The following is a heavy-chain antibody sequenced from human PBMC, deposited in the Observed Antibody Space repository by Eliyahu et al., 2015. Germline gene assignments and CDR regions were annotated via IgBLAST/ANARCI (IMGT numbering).Heavy chain of an antibody. CDR1: GGSISSSSYY. CDR2: IYYSGST. CDR3: RVYPLSQGAPQNWYFDL. D-gene: IGHD2-8*01. V-gene: IGHV4-39*01. Sequence: QLHLQESGPRLVKPSETLSLTCTVSGGSISSSSYYWGWIRQPPGKGLEWIESIYYSGSTYYNPSLKSRVTISVDTSKNQFSLKLSSVTAADTAVYYCRVYPLSQGAPQNWYFDLWGRGTLVTVSS. J-gene: IGHJ2*01.